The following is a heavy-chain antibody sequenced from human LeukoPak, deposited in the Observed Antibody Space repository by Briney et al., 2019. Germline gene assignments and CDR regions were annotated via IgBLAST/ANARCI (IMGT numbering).Heavy chain of an antibody. CDR1: GGSISSYY. J-gene: IGHJ6*03. D-gene: IGHD5-12*01. CDR3: ARDSGLRYNYYMDV. V-gene: IGHV4-59*01. CDR2: IYYSGST. Sequence: SETLSLTCSVSGGSISSYYWSWIRQAPGKGLEWIGYIYYSGSTKYNPFLESRVTLSVDTSMNQLSLRLTSVTPADTAVYYCARDSGLRYNYYMDVWGKGTTVTVSS.